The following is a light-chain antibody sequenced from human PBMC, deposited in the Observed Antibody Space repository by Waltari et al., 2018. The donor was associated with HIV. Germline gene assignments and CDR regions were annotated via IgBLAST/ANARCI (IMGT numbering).Light chain of an antibody. Sequence: EIMLTQSPGTLSLSPGERATLSCRASQSVSSSYLAWYQQKPGQAPRLLIYGASSRATGIPDRFRGSGSGTDFTLTISRLEPEDFAVYYCQQYGSSPYTFGQGTKLEIK. J-gene: IGKJ2*01. CDR1: QSVSSSY. CDR2: GAS. V-gene: IGKV3-20*01. CDR3: QQYGSSPYT.